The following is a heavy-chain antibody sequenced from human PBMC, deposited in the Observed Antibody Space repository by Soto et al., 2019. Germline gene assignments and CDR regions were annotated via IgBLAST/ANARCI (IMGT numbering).Heavy chain of an antibody. CDR1: GFTFDDYA. CDR2: ISWNSGSI. CDR3: AKGPRITMVREVIDY. Sequence: GGSLRLSCAASGFTFDDYAMHWVRQAPGKGLEWVSGISWNSGSIGYADSVKGRFTISRDNAKNSLYLQMNSLRAEDTALYYCAKGPRITMVREVIDYWGQGTLVTVSS. V-gene: IGHV3-9*01. D-gene: IGHD3-10*01. J-gene: IGHJ4*02.